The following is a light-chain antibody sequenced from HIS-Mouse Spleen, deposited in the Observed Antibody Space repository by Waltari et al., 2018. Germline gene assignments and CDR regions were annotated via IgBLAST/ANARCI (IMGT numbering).Light chain of an antibody. CDR1: NMGSKN. V-gene: IGLV3-9*01. J-gene: IGLJ2*01. CDR2: RDS. CDR3: QVWDSSTVV. Sequence: SYELTQPLSVSVALGPTVRITCGGNNMGSKNEHWYQQKPGQAPVLVIYRDSNRPSGIPERFSGSNSGNTATLTISRAQAGDEADYYCQVWDSSTVVFGGGTKLTVL.